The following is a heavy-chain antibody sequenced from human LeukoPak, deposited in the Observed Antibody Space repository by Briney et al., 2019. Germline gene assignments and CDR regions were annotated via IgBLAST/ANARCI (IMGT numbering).Heavy chain of an antibody. CDR1: GFTFSSYS. CDR3: ARDFCSGGSCYYYYYYMGV. CDR2: ISSSSSYI. Sequence: GGSLRLSCAASGFTFSSYSMNWVRQAPGKGLEWVSSISSSSSYIYYADSVKGRFTTSRDNAKNSLYLQMNSLRAEDTAVYYCARDFCSGGSCYYYYYYMGVWGKGTTVTVSS. V-gene: IGHV3-21*01. J-gene: IGHJ6*03. D-gene: IGHD2-15*01.